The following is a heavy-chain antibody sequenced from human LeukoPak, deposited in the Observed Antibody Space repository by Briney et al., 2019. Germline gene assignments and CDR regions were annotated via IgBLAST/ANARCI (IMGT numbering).Heavy chain of an antibody. CDR1: GFIFSAYA. CDR3: AKMGTHYYDSGSYPTGWY. Sequence: GGSLGLSCAASGFIFSAYAMSWVRQAPGKGLEWVTAVSGSGDSTYYADSVRGRFTISRDNSKNTLYVQMNSLRAEDTAVYYCAKMGTHYYDSGSYPTGWYWGQGTLVTVSS. V-gene: IGHV3-23*01. J-gene: IGHJ4*02. CDR2: VSGSGDST. D-gene: IGHD3-10*01.